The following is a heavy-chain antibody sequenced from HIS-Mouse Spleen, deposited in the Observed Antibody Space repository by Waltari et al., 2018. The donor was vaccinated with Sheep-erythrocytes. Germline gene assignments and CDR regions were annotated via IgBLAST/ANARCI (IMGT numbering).Heavy chain of an antibody. D-gene: IGHD3-3*01. CDR3: AKETGFYDFWSGYYYYGMDV. CDR1: GFTFSSYA. V-gene: IGHV3-23*01. Sequence: VQLLESGGGLVQPGGSLRLSCAASGFTFSSYAMSWVSQAPGKGLEWVSAISGSGGSTYYADSVKGRFTISRDSSKNTLYLQMNSLRAEDTAVYYCAKETGFYDFWSGYYYYGMDVWGQGTTVTVSS. J-gene: IGHJ6*02. CDR2: ISGSGGST.